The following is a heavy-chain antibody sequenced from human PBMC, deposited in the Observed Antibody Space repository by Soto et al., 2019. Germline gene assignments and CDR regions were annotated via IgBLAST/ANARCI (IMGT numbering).Heavy chain of an antibody. J-gene: IGHJ6*03. CDR1: GFTFSSYS. V-gene: IGHV3-21*01. CDR2: ISSSSYI. CDR3: ASPTMTTLSDYMDV. Sequence: GGSLRLSCAPSGFTFSSYSMNLVRQAPGKGLEWVSSISSSSYIYYADSVKGRFTISRDNAKNSLYLQMNSLRAEDTAVYYCASPTMTTLSDYMDVWGKGTTVTVSS. D-gene: IGHD4-4*01.